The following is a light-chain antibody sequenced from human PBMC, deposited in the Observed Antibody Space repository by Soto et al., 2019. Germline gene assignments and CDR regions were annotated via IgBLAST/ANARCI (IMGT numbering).Light chain of an antibody. CDR3: LQNHNYPRT. J-gene: IGKJ1*01. CDR1: QGISDD. Sequence: AIQMTQSPSSLSASVGDRVTTTCRASQGISDDVGWYQQTPGKAPKLLISGASRLQSGVPSRFSGSGSGAAFTLTITSLRPEDSATYYCLQNHNYPRTFGQGTKVEI. V-gene: IGKV1-6*01. CDR2: GAS.